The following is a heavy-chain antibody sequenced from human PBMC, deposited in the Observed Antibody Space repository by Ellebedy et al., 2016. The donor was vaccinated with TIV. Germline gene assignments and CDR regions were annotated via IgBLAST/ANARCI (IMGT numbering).Heavy chain of an antibody. J-gene: IGHJ4*02. CDR2: LDARVGST. Sequence: ASVKVSCKASGYTFTKYYFHWIRQAPGQGLEWMGVLDARVGSTTYAQTLQGRVTMTRDTSTRPVYMELSSLRSEDTAVYYCESVPSAGADFWGQGTLVTVSS. CDR3: ESVPSAGADF. D-gene: IGHD4-17*01. CDR1: GYTFTKYY. V-gene: IGHV1-46*01.